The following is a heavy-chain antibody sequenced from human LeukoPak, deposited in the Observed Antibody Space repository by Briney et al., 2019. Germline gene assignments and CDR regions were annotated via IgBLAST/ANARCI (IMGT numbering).Heavy chain of an antibody. Sequence: PSQTLALTCSVSGGSISSGGYNWGWIRQHPGRGLDWIGYIHNSGSNFYNPYLKSRLTITVNKSKNQFSLRLSSVPAADTAVYYCARDRITYNNLDNWGQGTLITVSS. CDR2: IHNSGSN. J-gene: IGHJ4*02. CDR3: ARDRITYNNLDN. D-gene: IGHD3-10*01. CDR1: GGSISSGGYN. V-gene: IGHV4-31*03.